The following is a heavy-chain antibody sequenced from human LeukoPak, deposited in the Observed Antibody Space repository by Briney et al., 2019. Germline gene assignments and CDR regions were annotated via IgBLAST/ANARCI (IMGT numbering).Heavy chain of an antibody. Sequence: KPSETLSLTCIVSGGSIGNYYWNWIRQPPGKGLEWIGYIYSSGSTNYNPSLKSRVTISVDTSKNQFSLKLSSVTAADTAVYYCATRRGYCSGGNCNYYFDYWGQGTLVTVSS. CDR1: GGSIGNYY. V-gene: IGHV4-59*01. CDR2: IYSSGST. CDR3: ATRRGYCSGGNCNYYFDY. J-gene: IGHJ4*02. D-gene: IGHD2-15*01.